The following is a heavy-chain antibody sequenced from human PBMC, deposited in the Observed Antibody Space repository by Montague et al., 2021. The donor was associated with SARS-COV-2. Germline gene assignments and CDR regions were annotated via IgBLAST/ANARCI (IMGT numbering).Heavy chain of an antibody. D-gene: IGHD4-17*01. CDR1: GDSVWSNTAA. J-gene: IGHJ4*02. V-gene: IGHV6-1*01. CDR3: VRGTGSAQAGFDA. Sequence: CAISGDSVWSNTAAWNWIRQSPSGGLEWLGRTSYRSKWTSDYATSVEGRISIAPDTSKNQFFLHLRSVTPEDTGVYYCVRGTGSAQAGFDAWGQGTLVTVSS. CDR2: TSYRSKWTS.